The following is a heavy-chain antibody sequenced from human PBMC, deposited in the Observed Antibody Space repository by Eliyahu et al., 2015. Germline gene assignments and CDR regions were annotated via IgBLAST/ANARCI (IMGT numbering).Heavy chain of an antibody. Sequence: EVQLVESGGGLVQPGGSLRLSXAAXGXTFXTXHMNWVRQAPGKGLEWVXYXSGSSSLLYYADSVKGRFTISRDNAKSSLYLQMNSLRDEDTAIYYCVKTYYSDSSNQIFDSWGQGTLVTVSS. D-gene: IGHD3-22*01. CDR3: VKTYYSDSSNQIFDS. CDR2: XSGSSSLL. CDR1: GXTFXTXH. V-gene: IGHV3-48*02. J-gene: IGHJ4*02.